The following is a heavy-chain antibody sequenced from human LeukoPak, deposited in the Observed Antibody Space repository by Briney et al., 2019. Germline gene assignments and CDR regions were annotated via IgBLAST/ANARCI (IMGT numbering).Heavy chain of an antibody. CDR1: GGSISSGGSY. CDR3: AREGHYDILTGYARAFDI. J-gene: IGHJ3*02. V-gene: IGHV4-31*03. CDR2: IYYSGST. Sequence: SQTLSLTCTVSGGSISSGGSYWSWIRQHPGKGLEWVGYIYYSGSTYYNPSLKSRVTISVDTSKNQFSLKLSSVTAADTAVYYCAREGHYDILTGYARAFDIWGQGTMVTVSS. D-gene: IGHD3-9*01.